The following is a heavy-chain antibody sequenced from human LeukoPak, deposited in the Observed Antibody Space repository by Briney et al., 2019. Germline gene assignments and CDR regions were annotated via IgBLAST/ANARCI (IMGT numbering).Heavy chain of an antibody. J-gene: IGHJ3*02. Sequence: SETLSLTCTVSGGSISSYYWSWIRQPAGKGLEWIGRIYTSGSTNYNPSLKSRVTISVDTSKNQFSLKLSSVTAADTAVYYCARHRKRSGGSCYSCAFDIWGQGTMVTVSS. CDR1: GGSISSYY. D-gene: IGHD2-15*01. CDR2: IYTSGST. CDR3: ARHRKRSGGSCYSCAFDI. V-gene: IGHV4-4*07.